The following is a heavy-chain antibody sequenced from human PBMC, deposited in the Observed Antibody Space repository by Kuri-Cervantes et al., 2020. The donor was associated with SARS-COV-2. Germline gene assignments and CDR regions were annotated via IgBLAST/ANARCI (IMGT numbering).Heavy chain of an antibody. CDR1: GFTFSSYA. CDR3: ARGRAYGSVSYYFY. V-gene: IGHV3-30-3*01. D-gene: IGHD3-10*01. CDR2: ISYDGSNK. Sequence: GGSLRLTCAASGFTFSSYAMHWVRQAPGKVLEWVAVISYDGSNKYYADSVKGRFTISRDNSKNTLYLQMNSLRAEDTAVYYCARGRAYGSVSYYFYWGQGTLVTVSS. J-gene: IGHJ4*02.